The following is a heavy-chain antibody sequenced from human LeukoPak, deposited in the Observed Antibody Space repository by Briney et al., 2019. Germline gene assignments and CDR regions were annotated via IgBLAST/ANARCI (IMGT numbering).Heavy chain of an antibody. J-gene: IGHJ4*02. D-gene: IGHD3-16*01. CDR3: AKDRYSYAFEYFES. CDR1: GFTFTTYA. Sequence: GGSLRLSCVASGFTFTTYAMNWVRQAPGKGLDWVSYISSDSSTIYYADSVKGRFSISRDNSKNTLSLQVSSLRAEDTAVYYCAKDRYSYAFEYFESWGQGTLVTVSS. CDR2: ISSDSSTI. V-gene: IGHV3-48*01.